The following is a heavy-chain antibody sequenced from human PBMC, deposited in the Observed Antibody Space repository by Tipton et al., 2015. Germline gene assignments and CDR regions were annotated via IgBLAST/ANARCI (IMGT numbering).Heavy chain of an antibody. CDR2: ISDSGGSP. J-gene: IGHJ4*02. D-gene: IGHD5-12*01. CDR3: VRGYRRYFDS. CDR1: GFTFSSYV. Sequence: GSLRLSCAASGFTFSSYVMSWVRQAPGKGLEWVSVISDSGGSPYYADSVKGRFTISRDNAKNSLYVQMNSLRAEDTALYFCVRGYRRYFDSWGQGTLVTVSS. V-gene: IGHV3-23*01.